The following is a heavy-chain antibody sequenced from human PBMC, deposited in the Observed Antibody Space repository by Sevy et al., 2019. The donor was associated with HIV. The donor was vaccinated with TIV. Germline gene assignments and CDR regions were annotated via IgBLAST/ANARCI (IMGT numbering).Heavy chain of an antibody. D-gene: IGHD1-26*01. CDR1: GGSITSLY. V-gene: IGHV4-59*08. J-gene: IGHJ4*02. CDR2: IYYNGNT. Sequence: SETLSLTCTVSGGSITSLYWGWIRQPPGKGLEWIANIYYNGNTNYNPSLKSRVTISLDTSKNQFPLRLSSVASADTALYYCAGENAWGRGYSWGQGTLVTVSS. CDR3: AGENAWGRGYS.